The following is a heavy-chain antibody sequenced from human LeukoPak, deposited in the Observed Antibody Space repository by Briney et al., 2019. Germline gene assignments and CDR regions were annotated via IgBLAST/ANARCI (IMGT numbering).Heavy chain of an antibody. J-gene: IGHJ4*02. D-gene: IGHD3-10*01. CDR1: GGSFSGYY. CDR2: INHSGST. V-gene: IGHV4-34*01. Sequence: SETPSLTCAVYGGSFSGYYWSWIRQPPGKGLEWIGEINHSGSTNYNPSLKSRVTISVDTSKNQFSLKLSSVTAADTAVYYCARGGRNYYGSGSYVFFDYWGQGTLVTVSS. CDR3: ARGGRNYYGSGSYVFFDY.